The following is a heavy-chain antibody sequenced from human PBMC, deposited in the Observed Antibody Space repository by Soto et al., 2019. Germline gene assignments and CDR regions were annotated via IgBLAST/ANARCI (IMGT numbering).Heavy chain of an antibody. D-gene: IGHD3-10*01. V-gene: IGHV3-23*01. CDR1: GFTFSSYA. Sequence: GGSLRLSCAASGFTFSSYAMSWVRQAPGKGLEWVSAISGSGGSTYYADSVKGRFTISRDNSKNTLYLQMNSLRAEDTSVYYCATDGVTMVRGVINYWGQGTLVTVSS. CDR3: ATDGVTMVRGVINY. J-gene: IGHJ4*02. CDR2: ISGSGGST.